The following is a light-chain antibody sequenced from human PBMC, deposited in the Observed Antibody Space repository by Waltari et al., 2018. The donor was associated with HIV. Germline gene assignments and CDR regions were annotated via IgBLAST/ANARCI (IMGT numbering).Light chain of an antibody. Sequence: QSALTQPPSVSASPGQSVTISCTGTRSAFGAYYFVSLYQLLPGEPPKLMIYDVTKRPSGLPDRFSGSKSANTASLTISGLQAEDEAEYYCCSYAGTYTLKFGGGTKLTV. CDR1: RSAFGAYYF. CDR3: CSYAGTYTLK. V-gene: IGLV2-11*01. CDR2: DVT. J-gene: IGLJ2*01.